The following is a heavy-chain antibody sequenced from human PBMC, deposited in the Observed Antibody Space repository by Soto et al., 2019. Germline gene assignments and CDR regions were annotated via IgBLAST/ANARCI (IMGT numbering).Heavy chain of an antibody. V-gene: IGHV4-39*01. CDR1: GGSISTSNYY. D-gene: IGHD5-18*01. CDR3: ARYRDTALVPFDF. J-gene: IGHJ4*02. Sequence: SETLSLTXTVSGGSISTSNYYWGWIRQPPGKGLEWIGTLSYSESSYYNPSLKSRVSISADTSKNQFSLRLRSVTAADTAVYYCARYRDTALVPFDFWGQGTLVTVSS. CDR2: LSYSESS.